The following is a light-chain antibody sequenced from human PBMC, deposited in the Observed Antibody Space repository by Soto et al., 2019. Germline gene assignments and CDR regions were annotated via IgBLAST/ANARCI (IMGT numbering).Light chain of an antibody. CDR1: QEISNY. Sequence: DIQMTQSPSSLSASVGDRVTITCQASQEISNYLNWYQQKAGKAPKLLIYDASNLETGVPSRFSGSGSGTDFTFTISSLQPEDIATYYCQQYDNIPRTFGQGTKGEIK. CDR2: DAS. V-gene: IGKV1-33*01. CDR3: QQYDNIPRT. J-gene: IGKJ1*01.